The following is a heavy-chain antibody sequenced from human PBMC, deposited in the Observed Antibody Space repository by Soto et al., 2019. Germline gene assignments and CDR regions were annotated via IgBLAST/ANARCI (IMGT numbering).Heavy chain of an antibody. D-gene: IGHD3-10*01. J-gene: IGHJ4*02. CDR1: GFTFRSYY. CDR3: AKLLDLGDPGFFVDS. CDR2: IQNVGGTT. V-gene: IGHV3-23*03. Sequence: GGSLRLSCAQTGFTFRSYYMAWVRQAPGKGLEWISSIQNVGGTTYYAEYVKGRFRISRDNSKDILILQMNSLRAEDTAVYYCAKLLDLGDPGFFVDSWGQGTLVTVSS.